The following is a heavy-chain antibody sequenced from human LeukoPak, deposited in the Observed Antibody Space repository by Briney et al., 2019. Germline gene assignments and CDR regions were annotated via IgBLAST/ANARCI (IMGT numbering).Heavy chain of an antibody. D-gene: IGHD2-2*01. V-gene: IGHV1-69*01. CDR2: IIPIFGTA. CDR1: GGTFSSYA. Sequence: GSSVKVSCKASGGTFSSYAISWVRQAPGQGLEWMGGIIPIFGTANYAQKFQGRVTITADESTSTAYMELSSLRSEDTAVYYCARKVYCSSTSCYFENWFDPWGQGTLVTVSP. J-gene: IGHJ5*02. CDR3: ARKVYCSSTSCYFENWFDP.